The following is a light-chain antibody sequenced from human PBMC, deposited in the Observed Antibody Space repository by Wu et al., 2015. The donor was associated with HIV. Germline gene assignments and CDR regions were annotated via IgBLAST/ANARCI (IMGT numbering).Light chain of an antibody. CDR3: QKYGSSPPIT. V-gene: IGKV3-20*01. J-gene: IGKJ5*01. CDR1: QSVSSNS. CDR2: GAS. Sequence: EIVLTQSPGTLSLSPGERATLSCRASQSVSSNSLAWYQHKPGQAPRLLIYGASSRATGIPDRFSGSGSGTDFTLTISRLEPEDFAVYSCQKYGSSPPITFGQGTRLEIK.